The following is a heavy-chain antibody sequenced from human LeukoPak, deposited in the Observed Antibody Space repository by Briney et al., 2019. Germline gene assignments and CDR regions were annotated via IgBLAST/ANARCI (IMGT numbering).Heavy chain of an antibody. CDR3: ARLDTIFGVAKGFDY. Sequence: SETLSLTCTVSGASISSGSYYWSWIRQPAGKGLEWIGRIYTSGSTNYNPSLKSRVIISVDTSKNQFSLNLSSVTAADTAVYYCARLDTIFGVAKGFDYWGQGTLVTVSS. D-gene: IGHD3-3*01. J-gene: IGHJ4*02. CDR1: GASISSGSYY. CDR2: IYTSGST. V-gene: IGHV4-61*02.